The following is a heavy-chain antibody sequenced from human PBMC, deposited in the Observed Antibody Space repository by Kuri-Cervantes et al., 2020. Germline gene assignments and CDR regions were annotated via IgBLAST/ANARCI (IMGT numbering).Heavy chain of an antibody. J-gene: IGHJ4*02. D-gene: IGHD2-15*01. V-gene: IGHV3-23*01. CDR3: ARDEYCSGGSCYSGY. CDR1: GFTFSNYA. Sequence: GGSLRLSCEASGFTFSNYALSWFRQAPGKGLEWVSRISGSGASTYYADSVEGRFTISRDNAKNSVYLQMNSLRAEDTAVYYCARDEYCSGGSCYSGYWGQGTLVTVSS. CDR2: ISGSGAST.